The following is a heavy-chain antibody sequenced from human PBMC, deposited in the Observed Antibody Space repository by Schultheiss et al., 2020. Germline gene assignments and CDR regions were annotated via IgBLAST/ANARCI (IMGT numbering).Heavy chain of an antibody. CDR3: ARDRGIYSSGWYGWFDP. D-gene: IGHD6-19*01. Sequence: SATLSLTCAISGDSVSSNSAAWNWIRQSPSRGLEWLGRTYYRSKWYNDYAVSVKSRITINPGTSKNQFSLQLNSVTPEDTAVYYCARDRGIYSSGWYGWFDPWGQGTLVTVSS. CDR1: GDSVSSNSAA. J-gene: IGHJ5*02. CDR2: TYYRSKWYN. V-gene: IGHV6-1*01.